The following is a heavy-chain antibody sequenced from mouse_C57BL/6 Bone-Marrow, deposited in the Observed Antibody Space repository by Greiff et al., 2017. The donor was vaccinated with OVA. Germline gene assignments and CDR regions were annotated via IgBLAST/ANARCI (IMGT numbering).Heavy chain of an antibody. J-gene: IGHJ2*01. CDR1: GYTFTSYG. CDR3: ARGRVQKRFDY. V-gene: IGHV1-81*01. CDR2: IYPRSGNT. Sequence: QVQLKQSGAELARPGASVKLSCKASGYTFTSYGISWVKQRTGQGLEWIGEIYPRSGNTYYNEKFKGKATLTADKSSSTAYMELRSLTSEDSAVYFCARGRVQKRFDYWGQGTTLTVSS.